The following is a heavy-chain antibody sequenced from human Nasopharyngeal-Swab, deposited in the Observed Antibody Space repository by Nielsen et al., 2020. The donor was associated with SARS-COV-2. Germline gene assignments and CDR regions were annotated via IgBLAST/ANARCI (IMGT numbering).Heavy chain of an antibody. V-gene: IGHV3-21*01. CDR1: GFTFSSYS. J-gene: IGHJ3*02. D-gene: IGHD6-19*01. Sequence: GESLKISCEASGFTFSSYSMNWVRQAPGKGLEWVSSISSSSSYIYYADSARGRFTISRDNAKNSLYLQMNSLRAEDTAVYYCARDGSLYSRGWYISGLDIWGQGTIVTVSS. CDR2: ISSSSSYI. CDR3: ARDGSLYSRGWYISGLDI.